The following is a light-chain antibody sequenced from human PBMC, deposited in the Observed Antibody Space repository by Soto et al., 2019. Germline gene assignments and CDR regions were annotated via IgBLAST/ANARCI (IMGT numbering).Light chain of an antibody. CDR2: GAS. Sequence: DIQLTQSPSSLSASVGDKVTLTCRASQSVSNYLNWYQQKPGRAPKLLISGASNLQSGVPSRLSGSGYGTDFTLTVSGLQPEDFATYFCQQRYNTPHYTFGQGTKLEMK. J-gene: IGKJ2*01. CDR3: QQRYNTPHYT. CDR1: QSVSNY. V-gene: IGKV1-39*01.